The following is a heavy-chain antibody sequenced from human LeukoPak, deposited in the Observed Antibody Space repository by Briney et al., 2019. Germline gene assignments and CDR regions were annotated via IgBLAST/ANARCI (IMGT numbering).Heavy chain of an antibody. Sequence: PGGSLRLSCAASGFTFSSYWMSWVRQAPGKGLEWVANIKQDGREKYYVDSVKGRFTISRDNAKNSLYLQMNSLRAEDTAVYYCARDRLYCSSTSCGGTHDYWGQGTLVTVSS. V-gene: IGHV3-7*01. CDR1: GFTFSSYW. D-gene: IGHD2-2*01. CDR3: ARDRLYCSSTSCGGTHDY. J-gene: IGHJ4*02. CDR2: IKQDGREK.